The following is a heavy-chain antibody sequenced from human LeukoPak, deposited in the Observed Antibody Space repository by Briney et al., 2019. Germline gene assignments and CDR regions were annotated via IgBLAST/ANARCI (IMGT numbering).Heavy chain of an antibody. CDR1: GFTFSNYA. D-gene: IGHD4-23*01. CDR2: ISGSETST. CDR3: AKDWEYGGNLNYAFDI. Sequence: GGSLRLSCAASGFTFSNYAMTWVRQAPGKGLEWVSGISGSETSTYYADSVKGRLTISRDNSKNTLYLQMNSLRAEDTAVYYCAKDWEYGGNLNYAFDIWGQGTMATVSS. V-gene: IGHV3-23*01. J-gene: IGHJ3*02.